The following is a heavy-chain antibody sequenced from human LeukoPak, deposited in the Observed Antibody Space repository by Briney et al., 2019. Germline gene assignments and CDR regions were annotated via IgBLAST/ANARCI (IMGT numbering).Heavy chain of an antibody. CDR3: AIDYSGGGVDY. D-gene: IGHD1-26*01. CDR1: GFTFSSYA. CDR2: ISSSGSTI. J-gene: IGHJ4*02. Sequence: GGSLRLSCAASGFTFSSYAMSWVRQAPGKGLEWVSYISSSGSTIYYADSVKGRFTISRDNAKNSLYLQMNSLRAEDTAVYYCAIDYSGGGVDYWGQGTRDTVSS. V-gene: IGHV3-48*03.